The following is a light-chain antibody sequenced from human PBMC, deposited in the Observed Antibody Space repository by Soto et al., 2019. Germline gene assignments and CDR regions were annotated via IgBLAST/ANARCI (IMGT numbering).Light chain of an antibody. CDR1: SSDVGSYNL. J-gene: IGLJ2*01. Sequence: QSALTQPASVSGSPGQSITISCTGTSSDVGSYNLVSWYQQHPGKAPKLMIYEGSKRPSGVSNRFSGSKSGNTASLTISGLQDEDEADYYCCSYAGSSTYVVFGGGTQLTVL. V-gene: IGLV2-23*01. CDR3: CSYAGSSTYVV. CDR2: EGS.